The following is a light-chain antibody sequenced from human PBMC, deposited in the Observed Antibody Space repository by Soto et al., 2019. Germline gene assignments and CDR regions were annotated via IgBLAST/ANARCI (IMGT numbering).Light chain of an antibody. J-gene: IGLJ1*01. CDR1: SSDVGGYNY. CDR2: EVS. CDR3: SSYTSSSTLV. V-gene: IGLV2-14*01. Sequence: QSALTQPASVSGSPGQSITISCTGTSSDVGGYNYVSWYQQHPGKAPKLMIYEVSNRPSGVSNRFSGSKSGNTASLIISGLQAEDDADYYCSSYTSSSTLVFGAGTKLTVL.